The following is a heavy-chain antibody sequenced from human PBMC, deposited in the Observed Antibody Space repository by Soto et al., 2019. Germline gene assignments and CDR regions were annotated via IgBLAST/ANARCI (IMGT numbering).Heavy chain of an antibody. V-gene: IGHV3-30-3*01. CDR1: GFTFSSYA. D-gene: IGHD3-10*01. CDR3: ARGMARSMVRAIVRTTRRGVWVY. Sequence: GGSLRLSCAASGFTFSSYAMHWVRQAPGKGLEWVAVISYDGSNKYYADSVKGRFTISGDNSKNKLYLQMNSLRAEDTAVYYCARGMARSMVRAIVRTTRRGVWVYWGQGTLVTVSS. J-gene: IGHJ4*02. CDR2: ISYDGSNK.